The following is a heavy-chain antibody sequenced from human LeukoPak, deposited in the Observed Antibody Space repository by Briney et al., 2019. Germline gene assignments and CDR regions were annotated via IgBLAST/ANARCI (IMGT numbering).Heavy chain of an antibody. J-gene: IGHJ5*02. CDR3: ARGWGLLWFGELGNWFDP. D-gene: IGHD3-10*01. Sequence: PSETLSLTCAVYGGSFSGYYWSWIRQPPGKGLEWIGEINHSGSTNHNPSLKSRVTISVDTSKNQFSLKLSSVTAADTAVYYCARGWGLLWFGELGNWFDPWGQGTLVTVSS. CDR1: GGSFSGYY. V-gene: IGHV4-34*01. CDR2: INHSGST.